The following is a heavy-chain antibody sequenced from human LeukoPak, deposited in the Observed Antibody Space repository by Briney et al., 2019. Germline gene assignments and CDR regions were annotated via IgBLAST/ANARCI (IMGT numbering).Heavy chain of an antibody. J-gene: IGHJ4*02. CDR3: AKGYYGSGSYGWFDY. D-gene: IGHD3-10*01. V-gene: IGHV3-30*04. Sequence: GGSLRLSCAASGFTFSSYAMHWVRQAPGKGLEWVAVISYDGSNKYYADSVKGRFTISRDNSKNTLFLHMNSLRAEDTAVYSCAKGYYGSGSYGWFDYWGQGTLVTVSS. CDR1: GFTFSSYA. CDR2: ISYDGSNK.